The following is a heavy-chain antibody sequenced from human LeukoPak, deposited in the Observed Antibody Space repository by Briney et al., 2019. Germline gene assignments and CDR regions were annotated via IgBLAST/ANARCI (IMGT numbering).Heavy chain of an antibody. D-gene: IGHD6-19*01. Sequence: PSETLSLTCVVYGGSFSGYYWSWIRQPPGKGLEWIGEINHSGSTNYNPSPKSRVTISVDTSKNQFSLKLTSVTAADTAVYYCARVGGSGWPRGNLDYWGQGTLVTVSS. V-gene: IGHV4-34*01. CDR2: INHSGST. CDR1: GGSFSGYY. J-gene: IGHJ4*02. CDR3: ARVGGSGWPRGNLDY.